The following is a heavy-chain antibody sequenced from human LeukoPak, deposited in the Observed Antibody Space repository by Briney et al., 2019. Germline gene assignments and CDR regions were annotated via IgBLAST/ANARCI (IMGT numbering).Heavy chain of an antibody. V-gene: IGHV3-74*01. CDR3: GRDEDDYGGNSPLGY. Sequence: GGSLRLSCAASGFTFSSYWMHWVRQAPGKGLVWVSRTNTDGSTTSYADSVKGRFTISRDNAKNTLYLQMNSLRVEDTAVYYCGRDEDDYGGNSPLGYWGQGTLVTVSS. D-gene: IGHD4-23*01. J-gene: IGHJ4*02. CDR2: TNTDGSTT. CDR1: GFTFSSYW.